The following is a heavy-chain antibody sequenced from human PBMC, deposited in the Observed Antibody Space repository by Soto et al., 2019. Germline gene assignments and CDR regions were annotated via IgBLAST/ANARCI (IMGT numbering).Heavy chain of an antibody. V-gene: IGHV4-59*01. CDR1: GGSISSSS. Sequence: SETLSLTCTVSGGSISSSSWSWIRQPPGRGLEWIGYIYNNGRTDYNPSLESRVTISVDTSKNHFSLKLSSVTPADTAVYYCARARFCTSTSCYHYFDVWGQGTLVTVSS. CDR3: ARARFCTSTSCYHYFDV. CDR2: IYNNGRT. J-gene: IGHJ4*02. D-gene: IGHD2-2*01.